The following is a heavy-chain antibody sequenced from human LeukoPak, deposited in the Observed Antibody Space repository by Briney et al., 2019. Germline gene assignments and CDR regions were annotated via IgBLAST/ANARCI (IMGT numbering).Heavy chain of an antibody. D-gene: IGHD3-3*01. Sequence: SETLSLTCAVYGGSFSGYYWSWIRQPPGKGLEWIGEINHSGSTNYNPSLKSRVTISVDTSKNQFSLKLSSVTAADTAVYYCARGAPPLRITIFGVVIRGGAVWFDPWGQGTLVTVSS. V-gene: IGHV4-34*01. CDR1: GGSFSGYY. CDR3: ARGAPPLRITIFGVVIRGGAVWFDP. J-gene: IGHJ5*02. CDR2: INHSGST.